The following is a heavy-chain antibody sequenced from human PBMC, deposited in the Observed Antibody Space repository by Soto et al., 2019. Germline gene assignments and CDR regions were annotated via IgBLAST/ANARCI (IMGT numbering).Heavy chain of an antibody. CDR2: IYYSGST. CDR1: GGSISSSSYY. D-gene: IGHD6-19*01. Sequence: QLQLQESGPGLVKPSETLSLTCTVSGGSISSSSYYWGWIRQPPGKGLEWIGSIYYSGSTYYNPSLKSRVTISVDTSKNQFSLKLSSVTAADTAVYYCARRWLGSSYYFDYWGQGTPVTVSS. CDR3: ARRWLGSSYYFDY. J-gene: IGHJ4*02. V-gene: IGHV4-39*01.